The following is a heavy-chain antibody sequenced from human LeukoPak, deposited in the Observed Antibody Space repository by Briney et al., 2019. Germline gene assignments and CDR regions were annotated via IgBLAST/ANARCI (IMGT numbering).Heavy chain of an antibody. CDR1: GGSISSSSYY. CDR2: IYYSGST. CDR3: ASYHNWNDVSLDWFDP. D-gene: IGHD1-1*01. V-gene: IGHV4-39*07. Sequence: PSETLSLTCTVSGGSISSSSYYWGWIRQPPGKGLEWIGSIYYSGSTYYNPSLKRRVTISVDTSKNQFSLKLSSVTAADTAVYYCASYHNWNDVSLDWFDPWGQGTLVTVSS. J-gene: IGHJ5*02.